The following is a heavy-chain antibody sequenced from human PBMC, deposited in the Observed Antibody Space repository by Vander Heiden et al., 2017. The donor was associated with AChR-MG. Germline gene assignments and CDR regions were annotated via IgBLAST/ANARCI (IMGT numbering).Heavy chain of an antibody. Sequence: EVQLVESGGGLVKPGGSLRLTCAASGFTFSSYSMTWVGQAQGKGLEWVSSISSSSSYIYYADSVKGRFTISRDNAKNSLYLQMNSLRAEDTAVYYCASPPYYYDSSGYPFDYWGQGTLVTVSS. D-gene: IGHD3-22*01. CDR2: ISSSSSYI. CDR3: ASPPYYYDSSGYPFDY. CDR1: GFTFSSYS. V-gene: IGHV3-21*01. J-gene: IGHJ4*02.